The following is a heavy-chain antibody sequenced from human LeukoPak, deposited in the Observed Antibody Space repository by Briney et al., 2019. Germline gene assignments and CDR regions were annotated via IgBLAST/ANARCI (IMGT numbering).Heavy chain of an antibody. CDR3: ARGTTVLTY. CDR2: IYYSGGT. Sequence: SETLSLTCNVSGGSMSTNYWSWIRQPPGKGLEWIGYIYYSGGTNYNPSLKSRVTISVDTSKSQFSLKLNSVTAADTAVYYCARGTTVLTYWGQGSLVTVSS. CDR1: GGSMSTNY. V-gene: IGHV4-59*01. D-gene: IGHD4-23*01. J-gene: IGHJ4*02.